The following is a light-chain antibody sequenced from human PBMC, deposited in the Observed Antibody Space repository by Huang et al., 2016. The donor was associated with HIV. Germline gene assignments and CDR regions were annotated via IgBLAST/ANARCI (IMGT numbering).Light chain of an antibody. CDR1: QGIRSW. Sequence: DIPMTQSPSSLSASIGARVTITCRAGQGIRSWLAWYQQKPGKAPKLLVYGASSLQSGVPSRFSGSGYGTEFTLTINSLQPEDFATYYCQQANSFPRTFGQGTYVEIK. CDR3: QQANSFPRT. V-gene: IGKV1-12*01. J-gene: IGKJ1*01. CDR2: GAS.